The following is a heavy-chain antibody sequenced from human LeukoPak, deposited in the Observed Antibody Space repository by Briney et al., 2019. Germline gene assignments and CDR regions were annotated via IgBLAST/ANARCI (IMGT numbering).Heavy chain of an antibody. V-gene: IGHV3-48*04. CDR2: ISSRSSTI. CDR1: GFTFSNFG. Sequence: GGSLRLSCAASGFTFSNFGVNWVRQAPGKGLEWVSYISSRSSTIYYADSVKGRCTISRDNAKNSLYLQMNSLRAEDTAVYYCARDEGNTGYYWGQGTLVTVSS. D-gene: IGHD2-8*02. CDR3: ARDEGNTGYY. J-gene: IGHJ4*02.